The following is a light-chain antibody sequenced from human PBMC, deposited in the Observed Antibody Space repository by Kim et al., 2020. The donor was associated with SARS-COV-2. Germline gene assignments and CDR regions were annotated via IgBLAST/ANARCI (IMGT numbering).Light chain of an antibody. J-gene: IGLJ3*02. Sequence: SSELTQDPAVSVALGQTVRITCQGDSLRSYYASWYQQKPGQAPVLVIYGKNNRTSGIPDRFSGSSSGNTASLTITGAQAEDEADYYCNSRDSRGNHWVFG. CDR1: SLRSYY. V-gene: IGLV3-19*01. CDR3: NSRDSRGNHWV. CDR2: GKN.